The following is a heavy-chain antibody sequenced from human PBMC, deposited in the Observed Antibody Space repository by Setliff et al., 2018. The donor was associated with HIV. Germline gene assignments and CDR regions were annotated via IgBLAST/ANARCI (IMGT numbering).Heavy chain of an antibody. CDR1: GGSFSGYS. J-gene: IGHJ4*02. V-gene: IGHV4-34*01. D-gene: IGHD3-22*01. Sequence: SETLSLTCAVYGGSFSGYSWSWIRQPPGKGPEWIGEVYHSGSSNYNPSLKSRVTISVDTSKKQFSLKLSSVTAADTAVYHCARVADGSGYYHLDYWGQGTLVTVSS. CDR3: ARVADGSGYYHLDY. CDR2: VYHSGSS.